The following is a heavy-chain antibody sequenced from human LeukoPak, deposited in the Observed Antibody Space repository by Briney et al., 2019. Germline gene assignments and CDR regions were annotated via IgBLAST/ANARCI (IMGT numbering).Heavy chain of an antibody. V-gene: IGHV3-23*01. CDR3: AKQYYNFWSGWVN. CDR2: ISGNGGST. J-gene: IGHJ4*02. D-gene: IGHD3-3*01. CDR1: GFTFSTYA. Sequence: PGGSLRLSCAASGFTFSTYAMTWVRQAPGKGLEWVSAISGNGGSTYYADSVKGRFTISRDNSRNTLYLQMNSLRVEDTAVYYCAKQYYNFWSGWVNWGQGTLVTVSS.